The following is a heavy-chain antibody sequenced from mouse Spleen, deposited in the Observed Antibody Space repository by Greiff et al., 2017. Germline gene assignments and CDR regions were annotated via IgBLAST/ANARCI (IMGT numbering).Heavy chain of an antibody. Sequence: QVQLKESGAELVKPGASVKLSCKASGYTFTSYYMYWVKQRPGQGLEWIGEINPSNGGTNFNEKFKSKATLTVDKSSSTAYMQLSSLTSEDSAVYYCTREGDGYPFDYWGQGTTLTVSS. CDR3: TREGDGYPFDY. D-gene: IGHD2-3*01. CDR2: INPSNGGT. CDR1: GYTFTSYY. J-gene: IGHJ2*01. V-gene: IGHV1S81*02.